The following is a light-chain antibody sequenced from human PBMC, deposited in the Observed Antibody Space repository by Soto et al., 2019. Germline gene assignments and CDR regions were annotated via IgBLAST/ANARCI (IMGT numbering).Light chain of an antibody. Sequence: EIVYTQSPSTEILPPKKRATLYCRASQSVSSSLAWYQQKPGQAPRLLISDTSNRATGIPARFSGSGSGTDFTLTISSLEPEDFAVYYCQQRSNWRITFGQGTRLENK. CDR2: DTS. J-gene: IGKJ5*01. CDR3: QQRSNWRIT. V-gene: IGKV3-11*01. CDR1: QSVSSS.